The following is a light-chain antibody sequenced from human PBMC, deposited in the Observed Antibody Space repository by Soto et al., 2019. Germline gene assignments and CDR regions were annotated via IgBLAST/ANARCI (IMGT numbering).Light chain of an antibody. CDR2: KDT. CDR3: QSADISGHYV. J-gene: IGLJ1*01. V-gene: IGLV3-25*03. CDR1: ALTKQY. Sequence: SYELTQPSSVSVSPGQTARITCSGDALTKQYAYWYQQKPGHAPILVIYKDTERPSGIPERFSGSSSGTTVTLTISGVQAEDEADYYCQSADISGHYVFGIGTKLTVL.